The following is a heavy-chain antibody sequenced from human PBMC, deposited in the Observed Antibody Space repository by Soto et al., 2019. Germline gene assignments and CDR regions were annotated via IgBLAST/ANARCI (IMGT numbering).Heavy chain of an antibody. CDR1: GYTFAIHG. D-gene: IGHD1-20*01. CDR2: INTYNGKT. CDR3: ARVPVGLPGLDY. Sequence: QVQLVQSGPEVKKPGASVNVSCETSGYTFAIHGISWVRQAPGQGLEWMGWINTYNGKTNYPQKFQGRVTMTTDTSTSTAFLELRSLTSDDTAVYFCARVPVGLPGLDYWGQGTLVTVSS. J-gene: IGHJ4*02. V-gene: IGHV1-18*01.